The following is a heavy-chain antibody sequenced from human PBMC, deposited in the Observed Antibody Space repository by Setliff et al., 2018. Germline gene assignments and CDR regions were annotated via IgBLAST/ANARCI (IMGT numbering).Heavy chain of an antibody. J-gene: IGHJ6*02. V-gene: IGHV1-18*01. CDR2: ISAHNVIT. Sequence: GASVKVSCKASEYSVISYGVAWVRQAPGQGLEWLGWISAHNVITNYAPKFQARVTMTRDTPTNTSYMELRSLTFDDPAMYYCARVIKGDYGLDVWGQGTTVTVSS. D-gene: IGHD1-26*01. CDR1: EYSVISYG. CDR3: ARVIKGDYGLDV.